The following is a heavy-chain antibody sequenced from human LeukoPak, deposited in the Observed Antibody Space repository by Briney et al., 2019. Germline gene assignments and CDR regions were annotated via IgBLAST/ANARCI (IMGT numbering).Heavy chain of an antibody. CDR2: ISGRGDTT. Sequence: PGGSLRLSCAASGFTFSSFGMSWVRQAPGKGLEWVSAISGRGDTTYYADSVKGRFTISRDNSKNTLYLQMNSLRAEDTAVYYCAKAQGAVRGALFDYWGQGTLVTVSS. V-gene: IGHV3-23*01. CDR3: AKAQGAVRGALFDY. D-gene: IGHD3-10*01. CDR1: GFTFSSFG. J-gene: IGHJ4*02.